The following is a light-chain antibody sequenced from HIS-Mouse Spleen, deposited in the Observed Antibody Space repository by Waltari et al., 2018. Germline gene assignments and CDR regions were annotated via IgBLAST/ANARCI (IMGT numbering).Light chain of an antibody. CDR2: GAS. Sequence: EIVLTQSPGTLSLSPWERATLSCRASQSVSSSYLAWYQQKPGQAPRLLIYGASSRATGNPDRFSGSGSGTDFTLTISRLEPEDFAVYYCQQYGSSPPYTFGQGTKLEIK. V-gene: IGKV3-20*01. J-gene: IGKJ2*01. CDR3: QQYGSSPPYT. CDR1: QSVSSSY.